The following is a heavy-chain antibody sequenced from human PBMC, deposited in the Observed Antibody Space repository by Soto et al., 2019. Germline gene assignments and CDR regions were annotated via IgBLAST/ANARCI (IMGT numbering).Heavy chain of an antibody. J-gene: IGHJ6*02. Sequence: ASVKVSCKASGGTFSSYSISWVRQAPGQGLEWMGGIIPIFGTANYAQKFQGRVTITADESTSTAYMELSSLRSEDTAVYYCARSETYCSGGSCYSDGMDVWGQGTTVTVSS. CDR1: GGTFSSYS. CDR2: IIPIFGTA. D-gene: IGHD2-15*01. CDR3: ARSETYCSGGSCYSDGMDV. V-gene: IGHV1-69*13.